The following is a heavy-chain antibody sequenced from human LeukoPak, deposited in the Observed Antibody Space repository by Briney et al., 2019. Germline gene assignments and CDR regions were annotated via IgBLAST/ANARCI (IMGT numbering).Heavy chain of an antibody. CDR2: INPNSGGT. J-gene: IGHJ6*02. Sequence: ASVKVSCKASGYTFTGYYMHWVRQAPGQGLEWMGWINPNSGGTNYAQKLQGRVTMTTDTSTSTAYMELRSLRSDDTAVYYCARYGYYYYGMDVWGQGTTVTVSS. V-gene: IGHV1-2*02. CDR1: GYTFTGYY. CDR3: ARYGYYYYGMDV. D-gene: IGHD4-17*01.